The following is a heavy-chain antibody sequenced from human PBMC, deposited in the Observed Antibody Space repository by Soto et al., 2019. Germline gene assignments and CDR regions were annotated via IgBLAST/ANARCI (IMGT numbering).Heavy chain of an antibody. V-gene: IGHV3-21*01. CDR2: ISSSSYI. D-gene: IGHD3-9*01. CDR3: ARDNSKGYYDILTGYYSAGFDY. CDR1: GFTFSSYS. Sequence: GGSLRLSCAASGFTFSSYSMNWVRQAPGKGLEWVSSISSSSYIYYADSVKGRFTISRDNAKNSLYLQMNSLRAEDTAVYYCARDNSKGYYDILTGYYSAGFDYWGQGTLVTVSS. J-gene: IGHJ4*02.